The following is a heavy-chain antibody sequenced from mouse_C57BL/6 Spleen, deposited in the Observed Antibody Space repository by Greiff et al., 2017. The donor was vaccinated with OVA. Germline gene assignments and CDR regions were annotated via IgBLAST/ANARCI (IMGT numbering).Heavy chain of an antibody. J-gene: IGHJ2*01. CDR1: GYTFTSYW. D-gene: IGHD3-1*01. Sequence: VKLVESGTELVKPGASVKLSCKASGYTFTSYWMHWVKQRPGQGLEWIGNINPSNGGTNYNEKFKSKATLTVDKSSSTAYMQLSSLTSEDSAVYYCARGGHSSGSLYYFDYWGQGTTLTVSS. CDR3: ARGGHSSGSLYYFDY. CDR2: INPSNGGT. V-gene: IGHV1-53*01.